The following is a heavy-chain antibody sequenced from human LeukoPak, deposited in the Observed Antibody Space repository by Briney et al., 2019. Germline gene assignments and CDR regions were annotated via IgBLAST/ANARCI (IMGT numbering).Heavy chain of an antibody. Sequence: GGSLRLSCAASGFTFSSYWMTWVRQAPGKGLEWVPNIKQDGSEKYYVDSVKGRFTISRDNAKNSLYLQMNSLRAEDTAVYYCARDWVVDTAMGNWFDPWGQGTLVTVSS. CDR2: IKQDGSEK. CDR3: ARDWVVDTAMGNWFDP. CDR1: GFTFSSYW. V-gene: IGHV3-7*01. J-gene: IGHJ5*02. D-gene: IGHD5-18*01.